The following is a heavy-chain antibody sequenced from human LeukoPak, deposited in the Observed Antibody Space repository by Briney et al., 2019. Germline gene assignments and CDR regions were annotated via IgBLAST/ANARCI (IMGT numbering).Heavy chain of an antibody. Sequence: QAGGCLRLSCAASVFTFSSYSMHWVRQAPCKGLEWVAVISYDGSNKYYADSVKGRFTISRDNSKNTLYLQMNSLRAEDTAVYYCARDPSSWYPKYFDYWGQGTLVTVSS. J-gene: IGHJ4*02. V-gene: IGHV3-30-3*01. CDR1: VFTFSSYS. D-gene: IGHD6-13*01. CDR3: ARDPSSWYPKYFDY. CDR2: ISYDGSNK.